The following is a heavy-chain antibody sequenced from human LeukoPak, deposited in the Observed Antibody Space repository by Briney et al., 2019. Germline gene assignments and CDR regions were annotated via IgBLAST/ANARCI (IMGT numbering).Heavy chain of an antibody. J-gene: IGHJ4*02. CDR2: ISSSSSYI. Sequence: KPGGSLRLSCAASGFTFSSYSMNWVRQAPGKGLEWVSSISSSSSYIYYADSVKGRFTISRDNAKNSLYLQMNSLRAEDTAVYYCARWVPPGAAADYWGQGTLVTVSS. CDR3: ARWVPPGAAADY. V-gene: IGHV3-21*01. D-gene: IGHD3-10*01. CDR1: GFTFSSYS.